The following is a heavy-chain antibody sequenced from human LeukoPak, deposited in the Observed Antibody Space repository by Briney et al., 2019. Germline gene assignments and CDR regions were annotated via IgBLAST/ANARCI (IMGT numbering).Heavy chain of an antibody. J-gene: IGHJ4*02. D-gene: IGHD2-15*01. CDR2: IYYSGKT. CDR3: ASSGVVVAATDY. Sequence: GSLRLSCAASGFTFSSYAMYWVRQSPGKGLEWIGSIYYSGKTYYNPSLKSRVTISVDTSKNQVSLKLSSVTAADTAVYYCASSGVVVAATDYWGQGTLVTVSS. V-gene: IGHV4-39*07. CDR1: GFTFSSYA.